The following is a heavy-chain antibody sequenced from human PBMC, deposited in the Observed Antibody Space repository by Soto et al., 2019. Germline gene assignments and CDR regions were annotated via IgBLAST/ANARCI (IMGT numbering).Heavy chain of an antibody. V-gene: IGHV3-30*03. CDR3: AMDLYGGSSRFDY. J-gene: IGHJ4*02. D-gene: IGHD2-15*01. CDR1: GFTFSNNG. Sequence: QVPLVESGGGVVQPGRSLRLSCVASGFTFSNNGIHWVRQAPGKGLEWVAVISSDGSKKYYADSVNGRFTISRDNSKNTLYLQMNSLRDEDPAVYYCAMDLYGGSSRFDYWGQGTLVTVSS. CDR2: ISSDGSKK.